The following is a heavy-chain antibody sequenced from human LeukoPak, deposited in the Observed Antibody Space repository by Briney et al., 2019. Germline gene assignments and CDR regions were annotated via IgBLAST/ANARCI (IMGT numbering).Heavy chain of an antibody. CDR2: ISGGGDT. D-gene: IGHD6-19*01. J-gene: IGHJ4*02. CDR1: GFTFSSYS. Sequence: GGSLRLSCAGSGFTFSSYSMNWVRQAPGKGLEWVSTISGGGDTYYADSVKGRFTISRDNAKNTLYLQMNSLRAEDTAVYYCARGSGCGDYWGQGTLVTVSS. CDR3: ARGSGCGDY. V-gene: IGHV3-23*01.